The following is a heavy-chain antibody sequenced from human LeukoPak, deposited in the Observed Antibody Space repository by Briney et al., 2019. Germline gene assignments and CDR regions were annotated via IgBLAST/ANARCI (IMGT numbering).Heavy chain of an antibody. J-gene: IGHJ5*02. CDR1: GGSISSGSYY. Sequence: SQTLSLTGTVSGGSISSGSYYWSWIRQPAGKGLEWIGRIYTSGSTNYSPSLKSRVTISVDTSKNQFSLTLSSVTAADTAVYYCAREVDFGVVPNWFDPWGQGTLVTVSS. D-gene: IGHD3-3*01. CDR2: IYTSGST. CDR3: AREVDFGVVPNWFDP. V-gene: IGHV4-61*02.